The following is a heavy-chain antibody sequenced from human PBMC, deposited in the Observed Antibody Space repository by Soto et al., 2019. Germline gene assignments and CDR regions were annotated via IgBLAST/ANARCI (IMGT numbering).Heavy chain of an antibody. V-gene: IGHV1-69*13. CDR3: ARTRLGCGGDCYFQTFDY. CDR1: GVTFSSYA. CDR2: IIPIFGTA. Sequence: SVKVSCKASGVTFSSYAISWVRQAPGQGLEWMGGIIPIFGTANYAQKFQGRVTITADESTSTAYMELSSLRSEDTAVYYCARTRLGCGGDCYFQTFDYWGQGTLVTVSS. D-gene: IGHD2-21*02. J-gene: IGHJ4*02.